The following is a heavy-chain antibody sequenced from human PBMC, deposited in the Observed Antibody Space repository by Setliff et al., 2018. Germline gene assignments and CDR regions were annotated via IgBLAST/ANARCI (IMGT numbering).Heavy chain of an antibody. CDR3: AKDGSGSYDYLDY. D-gene: IGHD6-13*01. Sequence: PGGSLRLSCVASGFTFSNYAINWVRQAPGQGLEWVSVISGSGGSTYYADSVKGRFTISRDNSKNTLYPQMNSLRAEDTAAYYCAKDGSGSYDYLDYWGQGTLVTVSS. V-gene: IGHV3-23*01. J-gene: IGHJ4*02. CDR2: ISGSGGST. CDR1: GFTFSNYA.